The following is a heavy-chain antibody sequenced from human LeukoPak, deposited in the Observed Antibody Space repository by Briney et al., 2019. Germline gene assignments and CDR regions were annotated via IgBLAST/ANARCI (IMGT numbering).Heavy chain of an antibody. Sequence: GGSLRLSCAASGFTFSTYAMNWVRQAPGKGLEWVSAISGSGDSTYYADSVKGRFTISRDNSKNTLYVQMNSLRGEDTAVYYCASAGYSYIFDYWGQGTLVTVFS. D-gene: IGHD5-18*01. CDR3: ASAGYSYIFDY. V-gene: IGHV3-23*01. J-gene: IGHJ4*02. CDR2: ISGSGDST. CDR1: GFTFSTYA.